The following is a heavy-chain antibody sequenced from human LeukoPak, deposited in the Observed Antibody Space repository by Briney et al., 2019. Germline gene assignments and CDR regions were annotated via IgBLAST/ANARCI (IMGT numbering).Heavy chain of an antibody. D-gene: IGHD2-2*01. V-gene: IGHV3-30*18. CDR3: AKDPCTNCHPLYYFDH. Sequence: GGSLRLSCAASGFTFSSYGMHWVHQAPGKGLEWVAVISYDGSNKYYADSVKGRFTISRDNSKNTLYLQMNSLRPEDTAVYYCAKDPCTNCHPLYYFDHWGQGTLVTVSS. CDR2: ISYDGSNK. CDR1: GFTFSSYG. J-gene: IGHJ4*02.